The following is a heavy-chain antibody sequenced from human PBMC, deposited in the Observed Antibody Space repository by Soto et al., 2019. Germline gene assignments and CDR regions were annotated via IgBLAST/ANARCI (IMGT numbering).Heavy chain of an antibody. CDR2: SNIGIGNT. D-gene: IGHD6-19*01. J-gene: IGHJ5*02. CDR1: GYSFSGYG. V-gene: IGHV1-3*04. CDR3: ARKYSSGSFDP. Sequence: ASVKVSCKASGYSFSGYGIHWVRQAPGQGLEWMGWSNIGIGNTKYSQKFQDRLTITRDTSASTAYMELSSLESEDTAVYLCARKYSSGSFDPWGQGTLVTVSS.